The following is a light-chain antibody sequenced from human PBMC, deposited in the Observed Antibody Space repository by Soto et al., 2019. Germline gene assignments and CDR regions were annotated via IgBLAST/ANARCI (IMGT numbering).Light chain of an antibody. Sequence: EIVLTQSPGTLSLSPGERATLSCRASQSVSSSYLAWYQQKPGQAPRLLIYGASSRATGIPDRFSGSGSGTHFTLNISRLEPEDFAVYYCQQYGSSPLITFGQGTRLEIK. J-gene: IGKJ5*01. CDR2: GAS. V-gene: IGKV3-20*01. CDR1: QSVSSSY. CDR3: QQYGSSPLIT.